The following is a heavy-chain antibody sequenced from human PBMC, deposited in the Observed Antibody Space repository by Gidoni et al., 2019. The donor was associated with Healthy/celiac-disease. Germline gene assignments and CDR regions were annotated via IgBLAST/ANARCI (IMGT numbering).Heavy chain of an antibody. V-gene: IGHV3-23*01. CDR1: GFPFSSYA. Sequence: EVQLLESGGGLVQPGGSLRLSCAASGFPFSSYAMSWVRQAPGKGLEWVSAISGSGGSTYYADSVKGRFTISRDNSKNTLYLQMNSLRAEDTAVYYCASQTATYYDILTGSPGDYWGQGTLVTVSS. CDR2: ISGSGGST. J-gene: IGHJ4*02. CDR3: ASQTATYYDILTGSPGDY. D-gene: IGHD3-9*01.